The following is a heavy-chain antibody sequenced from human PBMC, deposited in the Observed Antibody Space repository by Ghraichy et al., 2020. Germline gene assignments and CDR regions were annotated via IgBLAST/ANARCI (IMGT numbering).Heavy chain of an antibody. V-gene: IGHV4-34*01. J-gene: IGHJ5*02. Sequence: SETLSLTCAVYGGSFSGYYWSWIRQPPGKGLEWIGEINHSGSTNYNPSLKSRVTISVDTSKNQFSLKLSSVTAADTAVYYCARCYYGSEKQNFNWFDPWGQGTLVTVSS. CDR3: ARCYYGSEKQNFNWFDP. D-gene: IGHD3-10*01. CDR2: INHSGST. CDR1: GGSFSGYY.